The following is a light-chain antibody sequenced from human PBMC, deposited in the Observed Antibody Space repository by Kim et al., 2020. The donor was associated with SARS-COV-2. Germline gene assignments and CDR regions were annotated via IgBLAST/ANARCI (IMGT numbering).Light chain of an antibody. CDR2: QDS. J-gene: IGLJ2*01. Sequence: VSPGQTASITCTGDKLGDKYACWYQQKPGQSPVLVIYQDSKRPSGIPERFSGSNSGNTATLTISGTQAMDEADYYCQAWDSSTVVFGGGTKLTVL. V-gene: IGLV3-1*01. CDR1: KLGDKY. CDR3: QAWDSSTVV.